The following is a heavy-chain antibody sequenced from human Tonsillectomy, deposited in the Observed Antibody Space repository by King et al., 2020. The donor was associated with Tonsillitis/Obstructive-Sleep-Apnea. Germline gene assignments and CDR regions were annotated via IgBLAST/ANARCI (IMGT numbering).Heavy chain of an antibody. V-gene: IGHV3-23*04. J-gene: IGHJ6*03. Sequence: VQLVESGGGVVQPGGSLRLSCAASGFTFSSYTIAWVRQAPGNGLEWVSGIRGTSRTYYADSVKGRFTISRDNSKNTLFLQMNSLTAEDTAVYYCAKTDGGDYFYMDVWGKGTTVTVSS. CDR3: AKTDGGDYFYMDV. CDR1: GFTFSSYT. CDR2: IRGTSRT. D-gene: IGHD3-16*01.